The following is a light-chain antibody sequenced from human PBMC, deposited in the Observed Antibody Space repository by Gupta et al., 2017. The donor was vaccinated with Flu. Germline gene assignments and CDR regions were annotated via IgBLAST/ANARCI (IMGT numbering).Light chain of an antibody. CDR2: EVN. Sequence: GSNSDVSAYNYVSWYQQHPGKAPKLIIFEVNNRPSGVSTRFSGSKSGNPASLTISGLQAEDDAHYYCSSDTGSSTLFGGGTQLTV. CDR3: SSDTGSSTL. CDR1: NSDVSAYNY. V-gene: IGLV2-14*03. J-gene: IGLJ2*01.